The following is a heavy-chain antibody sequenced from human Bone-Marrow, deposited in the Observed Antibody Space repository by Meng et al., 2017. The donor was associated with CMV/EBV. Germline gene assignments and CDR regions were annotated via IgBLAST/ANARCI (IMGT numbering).Heavy chain of an antibody. V-gene: IGHV3-30*04. J-gene: IGHJ4*02. CDR3: ARDAASMVRGVMGY. CDR1: GFTFSSYA. CDR2: ISYDGSNK. Sequence: GESLKISCAASGFTFSSYAMHWVRQAPGKGLEWVAVISYDGSNKYYADSVKGRFTISRDNSENTLYLQMNSLRAEDTAVYYCARDAASMVRGVMGYWGQGTLVTVSS. D-gene: IGHD3-10*01.